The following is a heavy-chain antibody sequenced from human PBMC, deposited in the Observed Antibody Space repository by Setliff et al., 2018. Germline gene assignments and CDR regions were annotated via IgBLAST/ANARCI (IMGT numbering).Heavy chain of an antibody. D-gene: IGHD2-15*01. V-gene: IGHV4-39*01. CDR1: GDSISSSSSY. CDR3: ARLYIVVVVAATPAWFDP. J-gene: IGHJ5*02. Sequence: PSETLSLTCTVSGDSISSSSSYWGWIRQPPGKGLEWIGTIYYSGSTYYNPSLKSRVTISVDTSKNQFSLRLTSVTAADTAVYYCARLYIVVVVAATPAWFDPWGQGALVTVSS. CDR2: IYYSGST.